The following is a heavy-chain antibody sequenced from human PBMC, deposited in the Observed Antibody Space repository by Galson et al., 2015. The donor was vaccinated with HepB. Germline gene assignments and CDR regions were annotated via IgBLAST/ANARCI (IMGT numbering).Heavy chain of an antibody. CDR2: ISSDGTDK. CDR3: AREDNWNYWVY. CDR1: GFTLGNYG. D-gene: IGHD1-7*01. V-gene: IGHV3-30*03. Sequence: SLRLSCAASGFTLGNYGLHWVRQAPGKGLEWLAIISSDGTDKKYADSVKGRFTISRDNSKNTLFLQLNSLRADDTAVYYCAREDNWNYWVYWGQGTLVTVSS. J-gene: IGHJ4*02.